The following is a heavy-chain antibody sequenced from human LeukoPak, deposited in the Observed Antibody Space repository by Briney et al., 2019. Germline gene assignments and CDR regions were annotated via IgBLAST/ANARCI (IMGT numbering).Heavy chain of an antibody. D-gene: IGHD6-13*01. V-gene: IGHV4-34*01. Sequence: SETLSLTCAVYGGSFSGYYWSWIRQPPGKGLEWIGEINHSGSTNYNPSLKSRVTISVDTSKNQFSLKLSSVTAADTAVYYCARSRSSSLRKGYWYFDLWGRGTLVTVSS. CDR2: INHSGST. J-gene: IGHJ2*01. CDR3: ARSRSSSLRKGYWYFDL. CDR1: GGSFSGYY.